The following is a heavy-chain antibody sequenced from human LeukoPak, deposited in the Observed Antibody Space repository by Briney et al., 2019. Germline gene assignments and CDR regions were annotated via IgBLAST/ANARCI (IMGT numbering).Heavy chain of an antibody. J-gene: IGHJ5*02. CDR2: IKQDGSEK. V-gene: IGHV3-7*01. D-gene: IGHD2-8*01. CDR3: ARYASRFDP. Sequence: TGGSRRLSCAASGFTFSNSWMTWVRQAPGKGLEWVANIKQDGSEKYYVDSVKGRFTISRDNAKNLLYLQMNSLRAEDTAVYYCARYASRFDPWGQGTLVTVSS. CDR1: GFTFSNSW.